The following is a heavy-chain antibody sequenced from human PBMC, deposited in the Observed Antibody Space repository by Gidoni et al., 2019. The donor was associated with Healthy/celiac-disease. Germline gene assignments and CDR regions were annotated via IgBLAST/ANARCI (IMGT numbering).Heavy chain of an antibody. V-gene: IGHV3-15*01. D-gene: IGHD2-15*01. J-gene: IGHJ6*02. Sequence: EVQLVESGGGLVKPGGSLSLSCAASGFTFSNAWMSWVRQAPGKGLEWVGRIKSKTDGGTTDYAAPVKGRFTISRDDSKNTLYLQMNSLKTEDTAVYYCTTDLVGDYYYGMDVWGQGTTVTVSS. CDR1: GFTFSNAW. CDR2: IKSKTDGGTT. CDR3: TTDLVGDYYYGMDV.